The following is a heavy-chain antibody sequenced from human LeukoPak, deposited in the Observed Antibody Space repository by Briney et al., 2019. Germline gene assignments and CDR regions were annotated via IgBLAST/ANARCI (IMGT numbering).Heavy chain of an antibody. V-gene: IGHV3-7*03. CDR2: MNKDESEK. D-gene: IGHD1/OR15-1a*01. Sequence: PGSSLRLSCAASGFLLSNHWMTWVRQAPGKGPEWVANMNKDESEKYYVDSVKGRFTISRDTTKNSLYLQMNHLRVEDTALYYCARNNDMDVWGQGTTVIVSS. J-gene: IGHJ6*02. CDR1: GFLLSNHW. CDR3: ARNNDMDV.